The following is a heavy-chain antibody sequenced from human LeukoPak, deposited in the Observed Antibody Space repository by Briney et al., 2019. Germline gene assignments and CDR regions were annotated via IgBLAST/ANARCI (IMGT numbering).Heavy chain of an antibody. Sequence: GGSLRLSCAASGFTFSSYGMDWVRQAPGKGLEWVSYIRYDGSKEYYADSVKGRFTISRDNSKSTLYVQMNSPRAEDTAVYYCARCVNGVCRAFDYWGQGTLVTVSS. J-gene: IGHJ4*02. CDR3: ARCVNGVCRAFDY. D-gene: IGHD2-8*01. V-gene: IGHV3-30*02. CDR2: IRYDGSKE. CDR1: GFTFSSYG.